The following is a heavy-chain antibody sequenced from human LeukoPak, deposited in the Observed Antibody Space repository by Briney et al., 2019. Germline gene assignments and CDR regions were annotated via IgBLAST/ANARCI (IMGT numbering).Heavy chain of an antibody. J-gene: IGHJ6*02. CDR3: ARFPGYDYYYGMDV. CDR1: GFTFSSYS. CDR2: ISSSSSTI. D-gene: IGHD2-15*01. Sequence: GGSLRLSCAASGFTFSSYSMNWVRQAPGKGLEWVSYISSSSSTIYCADSVKGRFTISRDNAKNSLYLQMNSLRAEDTAVYYCARFPGYDYYYGMDVWGQGTTVTVSS. V-gene: IGHV3-48*01.